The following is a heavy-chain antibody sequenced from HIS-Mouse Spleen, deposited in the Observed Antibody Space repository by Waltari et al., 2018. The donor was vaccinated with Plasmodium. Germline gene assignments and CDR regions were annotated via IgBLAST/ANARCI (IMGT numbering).Heavy chain of an antibody. D-gene: IGHD6-13*01. V-gene: IGHV3-7*01. CDR2: IKQEVSEK. CDR1: GFTFISYW. CDR3: ASSWYWYFDL. J-gene: IGHJ2*01. Sequence: EVQLVESGGGLVQPGGSLRLSCAASGFTFISYWMSWVRQAPGKGLEWVANIKQEVSEKYYVDSVKGRFTISRDNAKNSLYLQMNSLRAEDTAVYYCASSWYWYFDLWGRGTLVTVSS.